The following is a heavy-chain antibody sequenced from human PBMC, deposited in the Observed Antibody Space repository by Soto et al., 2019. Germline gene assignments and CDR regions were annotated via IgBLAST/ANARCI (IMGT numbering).Heavy chain of an antibody. CDR3: GREPDTHCSSTSCYGGAFDI. D-gene: IGHD2-2*01. Sequence: GGSLRLSCAASGFTFDDYGMSWVRQAPGKGLEWVSGINWNGGSTGYADSVKGRFTISRDNAKNSLYLQMNSLRAEDTDLYHCGREPDTHCSSTSCYGGAFDIWGQGTMVTVSS. J-gene: IGHJ3*02. V-gene: IGHV3-20*01. CDR1: GFTFDDYG. CDR2: INWNGGST.